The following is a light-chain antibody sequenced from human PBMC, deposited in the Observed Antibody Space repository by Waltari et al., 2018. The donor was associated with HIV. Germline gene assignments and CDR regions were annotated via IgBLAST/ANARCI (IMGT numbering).Light chain of an antibody. CDR2: NDI. Sequence: SYELTQPFSVSVALGQTARIPCGGSNIGTKDVHWYQQKPGQAPLLLIFNDIHRPSVVPERFSGSKSRNLATLTISGAQAGDEAAYYCQVWHYTVVFGGGTKVTV. CDR1: NIGTKD. V-gene: IGLV3-9*01. CDR3: QVWHYTVV. J-gene: IGLJ2*01.